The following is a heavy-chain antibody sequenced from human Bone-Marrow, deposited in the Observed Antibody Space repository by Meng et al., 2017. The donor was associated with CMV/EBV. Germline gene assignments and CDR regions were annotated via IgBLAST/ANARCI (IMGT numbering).Heavy chain of an antibody. Sequence: SVKVSCKASGGTFSSYTISWVRQAPGQGLEWMGRIIPILGIANYAQKFQGRVTITADKSTSTAYMELSSLRSEDTAVYYCARDVGLTTVTTNGMDVWGQGTTATVSS. J-gene: IGHJ6*02. CDR1: GGTFSSYT. V-gene: IGHV1-69*04. CDR2: IIPILGIA. CDR3: ARDVGLTTVTTNGMDV. D-gene: IGHD4-11*01.